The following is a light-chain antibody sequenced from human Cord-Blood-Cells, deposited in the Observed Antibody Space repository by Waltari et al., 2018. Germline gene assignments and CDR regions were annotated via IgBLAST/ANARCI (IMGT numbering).Light chain of an antibody. CDR2: GAS. CDR3: QQYNNWPIT. J-gene: IGKJ5*01. CDR1: QSVSSN. Sequence: EIVMTQSPATLSVSPGERATLSCRASQSVSSNLAWYQHKPGQAPSLLIYGASTRATGIPARFSGSGSGTEFTLTISSLQSEDFAVYYCQQYNNWPITFGQGTRLEIK. V-gene: IGKV3-15*01.